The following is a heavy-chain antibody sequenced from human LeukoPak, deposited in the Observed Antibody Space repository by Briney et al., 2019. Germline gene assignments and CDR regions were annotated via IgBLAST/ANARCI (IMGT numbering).Heavy chain of an antibody. CDR3: ARGAYCSGGSCFRGALGY. CDR1: GYTFTSYY. J-gene: IGHJ4*02. V-gene: IGHV1-2*02. CDR2: INPNSGGT. Sequence: GASVKVSCKASGYTFTSYYMHWVRQAPGQGLEWMGWINPNSGGTNYAQKFQGRVTMTRDTSISTAYMELSRLRSDDTAVYYCARGAYCSGGSCFRGALGYWGQGTLVTVSS. D-gene: IGHD2-15*01.